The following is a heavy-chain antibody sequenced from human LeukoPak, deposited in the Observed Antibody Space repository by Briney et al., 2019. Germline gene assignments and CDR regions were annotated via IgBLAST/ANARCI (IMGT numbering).Heavy chain of an antibody. J-gene: IGHJ4*02. CDR3: ASRYFCSSTSCYTFDY. CDR2: INHSGST. Sequence: PSETLSLTCAVYGEPFNGYYWNWIRQSPGKGLEWIGEINHSGSTNYNPSLKSRVTISVDTSKNQLSLKLNSVTAADTAVYYCASRYFCSSTSCYTFDYCGQGTLVTVSS. CDR1: GEPFNGYY. D-gene: IGHD2-2*02. V-gene: IGHV4-34*01.